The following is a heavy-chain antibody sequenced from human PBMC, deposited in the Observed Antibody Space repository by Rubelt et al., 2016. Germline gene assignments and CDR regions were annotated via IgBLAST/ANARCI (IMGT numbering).Heavy chain of an antibody. CDR3: ARDLGSSSCFDP. D-gene: IGHD6-13*01. CDR2: IYYSGST. J-gene: IGHJ5*02. CDR1: Y. V-gene: IGHV4-59*12. Sequence: YWSWIRQPPGKGLEWIGYIYYSGSTNYNPSLKSRVTISVDTSKNQFSLKLSSVTAADTAVYYCARDLGSSSCFDPWGQGTLVTVSS.